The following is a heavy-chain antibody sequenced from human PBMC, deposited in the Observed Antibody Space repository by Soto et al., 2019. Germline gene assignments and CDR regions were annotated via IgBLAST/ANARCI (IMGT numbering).Heavy chain of an antibody. D-gene: IGHD3-22*01. CDR3: ARKYYYDSSGYRDALDI. J-gene: IGHJ3*02. V-gene: IGHV5-51*01. CDR2: IYPGDSDT. CDR1: GYSFITFW. Sequence: GESLKISCNVSGYSFITFWISWVRQMPEKGLEWMGIIYPGDSDTRYSPSFQGQVTISADKSISTAYLQWSSLKASDTAMYYCARKYYYDSSGYRDALDIWGQGTMVTVSS.